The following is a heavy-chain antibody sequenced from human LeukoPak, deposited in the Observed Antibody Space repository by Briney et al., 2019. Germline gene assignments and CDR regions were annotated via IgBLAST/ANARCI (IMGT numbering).Heavy chain of an antibody. CDR3: AKDLGYCSGGSCYSLDY. CDR1: GFTFDDYA. CDR2: ISWNSGSI. D-gene: IGHD2-15*01. Sequence: PGGSLRLSCAASGFTFDDYAMHWVRQAPGKGLEWVSGISWNSGSIGYADSVKGRFTISRDNAKNSLYLQMNSLRAEDTALYYCAKDLGYCSGGSCYSLDYWGQGTLVTVSS. J-gene: IGHJ4*02. V-gene: IGHV3-9*01.